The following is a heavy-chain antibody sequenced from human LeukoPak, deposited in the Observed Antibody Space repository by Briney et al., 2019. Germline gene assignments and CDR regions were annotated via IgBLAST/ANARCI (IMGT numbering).Heavy chain of an antibody. CDR2: LKQDGSEK. CDR1: GFTFSSYW. CDR3: ARDGVTMVRGVINSNTKWFDP. Sequence: GGSLRLPCAASGFTFSSYWMRWAPQARGKGLEWVANLKQDGSEKYYVDSVKGRFTISRDNAKNSLYLQMNSLRAEDTAVYYCARDGVTMVRGVINSNTKWFDPWGQGTLVTVSS. V-gene: IGHV3-7*04. D-gene: IGHD3-10*01. J-gene: IGHJ5*02.